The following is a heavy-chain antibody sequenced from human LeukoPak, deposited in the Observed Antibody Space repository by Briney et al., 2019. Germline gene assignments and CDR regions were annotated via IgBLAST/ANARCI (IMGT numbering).Heavy chain of an antibody. CDR3: AKDYYDSSGYYGDAFDI. Sequence: TGGSLRLSCAASAFTFSSSAMSWVRQAPGKGLEWVSAISGSGGSTYYADSVKGRFTISRDNSKNTLYLQMNSLRAEDTAVYYCAKDYYDSSGYYGDAFDIWGQGTMVTVSS. CDR2: ISGSGGST. V-gene: IGHV3-23*01. CDR1: AFTFSSSA. J-gene: IGHJ3*02. D-gene: IGHD3-22*01.